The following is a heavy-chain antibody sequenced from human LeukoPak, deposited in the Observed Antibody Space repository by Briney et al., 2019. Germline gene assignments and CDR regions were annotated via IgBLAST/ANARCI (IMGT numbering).Heavy chain of an antibody. J-gene: IGHJ6*03. Sequence: ASVKVSCKASGYTFTSYGISWVRQAPGQGLEWMGWISAYNGNTNYAQKLQGRVTMTRDTSISTAYMELSRLRSDDTAVYYCARSWAGSSYYYMDVWGKGTTVTVSS. V-gene: IGHV1-18*01. CDR3: ARSWAGSSYYYMDV. CDR2: ISAYNGNT. D-gene: IGHD6-19*01. CDR1: GYTFTSYG.